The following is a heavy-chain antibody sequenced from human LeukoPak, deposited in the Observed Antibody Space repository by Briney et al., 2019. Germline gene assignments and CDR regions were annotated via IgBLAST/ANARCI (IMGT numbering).Heavy chain of an antibody. J-gene: IGHJ4*02. D-gene: IGHD1-7*01. V-gene: IGHV4-39*07. Sequence: SETLSLTCIVPGGSISSSGYYWAWIRQSPGKGLEWIGTFSSGGSAYYNPPLTSRVSISKDTSDNQFSLRLYSVTAADTAVYYCARKQTGTMYDVWGQGTQVTVSS. CDR1: GGSISSSGYY. CDR3: ARKQTGTMYDV. CDR2: FSSGGSA.